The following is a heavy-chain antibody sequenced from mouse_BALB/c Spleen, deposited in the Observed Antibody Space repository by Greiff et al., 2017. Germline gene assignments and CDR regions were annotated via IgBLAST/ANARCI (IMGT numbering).Heavy chain of an antibody. CDR3: AREGDLGYYGDY. D-gene: IGHD2-3*01. CDR2: INSNGGST. J-gene: IGHJ2*01. CDR1: GFTFSSYG. V-gene: IGHV5-6-3*01. Sequence: EVQVVESGGGLVQPGGSLKLSCAASGFTFSSYGMSWVRQTPDKRLELVATINSNGGSTYYPDSVKGRFTISRVNAKNTLYLQMSSLKSEDTAMYYCAREGDLGYYGDYWGQGTTLTVSS.